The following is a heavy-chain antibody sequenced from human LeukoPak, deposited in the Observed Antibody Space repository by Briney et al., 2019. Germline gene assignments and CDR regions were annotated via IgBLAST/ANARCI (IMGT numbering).Heavy chain of an antibody. V-gene: IGHV4-59*01. CDR1: GGSISSYY. CDR3: ARVGYSSGWTHFQH. J-gene: IGHJ1*01. Sequence: SETLSLTCTVSGGSISSYYWSWIRQPPGKGLEWIGYIYYSGSTNYNPSLKSRVTISVDTSKNQFSLKLSSVTAADTAVYYCARVGYSSGWTHFQHWGQGTLVTVSS. D-gene: IGHD6-19*01. CDR2: IYYSGST.